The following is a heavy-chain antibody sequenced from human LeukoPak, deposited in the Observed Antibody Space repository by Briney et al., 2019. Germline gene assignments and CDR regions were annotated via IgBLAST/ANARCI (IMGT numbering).Heavy chain of an antibody. CDR3: AKGTYPSTYYYYYMDV. J-gene: IGHJ6*03. V-gene: IGHV3-21*04. CDR1: GFTFSSYS. Sequence: GGSLRLSCAASGFTFSSYSMNWVRQAPGKGLEWVSSISSSSSYIYYADSVKGRFTISRDNAKNSLYLQMNSLRAEDTAVYYCAKGTYPSTYYYYYMDVWGKGTTVTVSS. CDR2: ISSSSSYI.